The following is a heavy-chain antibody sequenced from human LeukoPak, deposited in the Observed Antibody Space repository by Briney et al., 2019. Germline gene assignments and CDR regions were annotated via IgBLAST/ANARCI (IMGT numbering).Heavy chain of an antibody. V-gene: IGHV3-23*01. D-gene: IGHD2-2*01. Sequence: GGSLRLSCAASGFTFSSYAMSWVRQAPGKGLEWVSAISGSGGSTYYADSVKGRFTISRDNSKNTLYLQMNSLRAEDTAVYYCANAGYCSSTSCYAEEFYYYGMDVWGQGTTVTVSS. J-gene: IGHJ6*02. CDR1: GFTFSSYA. CDR2: ISGSGGST. CDR3: ANAGYCSSTSCYAEEFYYYGMDV.